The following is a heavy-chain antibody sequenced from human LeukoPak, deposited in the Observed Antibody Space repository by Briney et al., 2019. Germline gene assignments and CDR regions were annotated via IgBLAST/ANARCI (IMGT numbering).Heavy chain of an antibody. J-gene: IGHJ3*02. V-gene: IGHV3-20*04. CDR3: ARDSTGWQADSFDI. Sequence: GGSLRLSCAASGFTFDDYGLSWVRQVPGKGLEWVSGLNWNGASTGYADSVRGRFTISRDNGKNSLYLQMNSLRVEDTAVYFCARDSTGWQADSFDIWGQGTKVTVSA. D-gene: IGHD2-8*02. CDR2: LNWNGAST. CDR1: GFTFDDYG.